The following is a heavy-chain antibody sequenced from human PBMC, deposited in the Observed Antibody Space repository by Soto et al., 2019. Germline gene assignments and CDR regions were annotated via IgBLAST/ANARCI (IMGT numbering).Heavy chain of an antibody. CDR1: GLTLSTSS. D-gene: IGHD6-6*01. CDR2: IRRHTSVT. J-gene: IGHJ5*02. Sequence: PGGSLRLSCAASGLTLSTSSMNWVRQAPGKGLEWISYIRRHTSVTAYADSVKGRFTISRDSAKNSLYLQMNSLRVEDTAVYYCATDFSTQYSSSSLENGFDPWGQGTLVTVSS. CDR3: ATDFSTQYSSSSLENGFDP. V-gene: IGHV3-48*01.